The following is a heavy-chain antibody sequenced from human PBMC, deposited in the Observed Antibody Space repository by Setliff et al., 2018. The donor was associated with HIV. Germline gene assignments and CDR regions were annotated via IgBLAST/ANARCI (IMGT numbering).Heavy chain of an antibody. CDR3: VKGGTLAGQFYYYMNV. CDR1: GFTFSNAW. J-gene: IGHJ6*03. CDR2: ITWRGGVL. V-gene: IGHV3-9*01. Sequence: GGSLRLSCAASGFTFSNAWMNWVRQPPGKGLEWVSGITWRGGVLGYAASAKGRFIISRDNARSSLHLQMNSLATEDTALYFCVKGGTLAGQFYYYMNVWGKGTTVTVSS. D-gene: IGHD6-19*01.